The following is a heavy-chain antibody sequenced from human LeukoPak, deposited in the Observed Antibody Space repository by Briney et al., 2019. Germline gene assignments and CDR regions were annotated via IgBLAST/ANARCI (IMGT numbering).Heavy chain of an antibody. CDR2: IYHSGST. Sequence: SETLSPTCAVSGGSISSSNWWSWVRQPPGKGLEWIGEIYHSGSTNYNPSLKSRVTISVDKSKNQFSLKLSSVTAADTAVYYCARDREVGDPTMVRGVIKPYNWFDPWGQGTLVTVSS. CDR3: ARDREVGDPTMVRGVIKPYNWFDP. V-gene: IGHV4-4*02. J-gene: IGHJ5*02. CDR1: GGSISSSNW. D-gene: IGHD3-10*01.